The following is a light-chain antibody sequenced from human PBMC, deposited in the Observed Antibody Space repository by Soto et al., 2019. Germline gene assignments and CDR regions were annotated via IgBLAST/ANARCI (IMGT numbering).Light chain of an antibody. Sequence: DIQMTQSPSSLSASVGETVIITCRASETITRYLNWYQSKPGKAPRLLIPAASSLQSGVPSRFSGSYSGTDFTLTISSLQPEDFATYYCQQSYSNPLTFGGGTKVDIK. CDR2: AAS. V-gene: IGKV1-39*01. J-gene: IGKJ4*01. CDR1: ETITRY. CDR3: QQSYSNPLT.